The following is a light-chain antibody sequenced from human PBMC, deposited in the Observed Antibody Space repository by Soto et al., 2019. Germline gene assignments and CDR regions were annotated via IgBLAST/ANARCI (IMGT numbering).Light chain of an antibody. Sequence: DIQMTQSPSTLSASVGGRVTITCRASQSFGRWLAWYQQKPGKAPELLIYKPSTLTRGFQSRFSGSGSGTEFTLTISSLQPDDFATYYCQEYKTGPGYNFGQGTRLEIK. V-gene: IGKV1-5*03. J-gene: IGKJ2*01. CDR1: QSFGRW. CDR3: QEYKTGPGYN. CDR2: KPS.